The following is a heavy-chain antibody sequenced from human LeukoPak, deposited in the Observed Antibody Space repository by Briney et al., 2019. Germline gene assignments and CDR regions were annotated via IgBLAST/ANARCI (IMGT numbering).Heavy chain of an antibody. J-gene: IGHJ6*02. V-gene: IGHV1-8*01. D-gene: IGHD3-22*01. CDR3: AREVVSLYYYYGMDV. CDR1: GYTFTSYD. CDR2: MNPNSGNT. Sequence: ASVKVSCKASGYTFTSYDINWVRQATGQGLEWMGWMNPNSGNTGYAQKFQGRVTMTRNTSISTAYMELSSLRSGDTAVYYCAREVVSLYYYYGMDVWGQGTTVTVSS.